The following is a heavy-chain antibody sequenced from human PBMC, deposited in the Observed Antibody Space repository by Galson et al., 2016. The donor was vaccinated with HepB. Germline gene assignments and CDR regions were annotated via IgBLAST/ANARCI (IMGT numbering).Heavy chain of an antibody. V-gene: IGHV6-1*01. Sequence: CAISGDSVSTNSAAWNWIRQSPSRGLEWLGRTYYRSRWYNTYALSVKSRITINPDTSKNQISLQLSSVTPEDTAVYYCARAEANWDGGGDNWFDPWGQRTLVTVSS. J-gene: IGHJ5*02. CDR2: TYYRSRWYN. D-gene: IGHD7-27*01. CDR3: ARAEANWDGGGDNWFDP. CDR1: GDSVSTNSAA.